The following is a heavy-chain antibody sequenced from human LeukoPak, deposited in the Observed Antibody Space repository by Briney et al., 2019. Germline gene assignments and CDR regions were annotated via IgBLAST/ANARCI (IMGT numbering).Heavy chain of an antibody. V-gene: IGHV3-30*02. CDR3: AKAESHYYGSGSYSFDH. D-gene: IGHD3-10*01. J-gene: IGHJ4*02. CDR1: GFTFSSYG. Sequence: GGSLRLSCAASGFTFSSYGMHWVRQAPGKGLEWVAFIRYDGNIKYYADSVKGRFTISRDNSKNTLYLQLNSLRAEETAVFYCAKAESHYYGSGSYSFDHWGQGTLVTVSS. CDR2: IRYDGNIK.